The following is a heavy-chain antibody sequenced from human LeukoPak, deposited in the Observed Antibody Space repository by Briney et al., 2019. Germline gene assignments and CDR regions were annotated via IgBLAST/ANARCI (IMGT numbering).Heavy chain of an antibody. J-gene: IGHJ5*02. V-gene: IGHV3-7*01. Sequence: GGSLRLSCAASGFTVSSNYMSWVRQAPGKGLEWVANIKQDGSEKYYVDSVKGRFTISRDNAKNSLYLQMNSLRAEDTAVYYCAKDTAIYSTNWFDPWGQGTLVTVSS. CDR1: GFTVSSNY. CDR2: IKQDGSEK. D-gene: IGHD6-13*01. CDR3: AKDTAIYSTNWFDP.